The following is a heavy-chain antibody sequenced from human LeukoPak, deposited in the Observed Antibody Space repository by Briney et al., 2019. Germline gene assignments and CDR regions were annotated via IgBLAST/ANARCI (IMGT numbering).Heavy chain of an antibody. J-gene: IGHJ4*02. V-gene: IGHV3-48*04. CDR2: ISSGSSTI. Sequence: GGPLRLSCAASEFTFSSYSMNWVRQAPGKGLEWVSYISSGSSTIYYADSVKGRFTISRDNAKNSLYLQMYSLRAEDTAVYYCARGVVPAASRAFDYWGQGTLVTVSS. D-gene: IGHD2-2*01. CDR3: ARGVVPAASRAFDY. CDR1: EFTFSSYS.